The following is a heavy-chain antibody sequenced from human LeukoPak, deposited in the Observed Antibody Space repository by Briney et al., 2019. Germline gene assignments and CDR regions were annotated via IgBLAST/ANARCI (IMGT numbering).Heavy chain of an antibody. D-gene: IGHD4-17*01. CDR1: GYTFSSYG. V-gene: IGHV3-33*01. CDR3: ARDNWENGDYFLDY. J-gene: IGHJ4*02. CDR2: IWYDGSNK. Sequence: GGSLRLSCAASGYTFSSYGVHWVRQAPGKGLEWVAVIWYDGSNKYYADSVKGRFTISRDNSKNTLYLQMNSLRAEDTAVYYCARDNWENGDYFLDYWGQGTLDTVSS.